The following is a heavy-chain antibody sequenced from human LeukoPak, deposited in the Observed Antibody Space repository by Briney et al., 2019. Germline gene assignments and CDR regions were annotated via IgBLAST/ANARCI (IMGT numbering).Heavy chain of an antibody. D-gene: IGHD3-9*01. CDR3: ARQYYDILTGYYNFDY. J-gene: IGHJ4*02. CDR2: INPNSGGT. CDR1: GYTFTGYY. V-gene: IGHV1-2*04. Sequence: ASVKVSCKASGYTFTGYYMHWVRQAPGQGLEWMGWINPNSGGTNYAQKSQGWVTMTRDTSISTAYMELSRLRSDDTAVYYCARQYYDILTGYYNFDYWGQGTLVTVSS.